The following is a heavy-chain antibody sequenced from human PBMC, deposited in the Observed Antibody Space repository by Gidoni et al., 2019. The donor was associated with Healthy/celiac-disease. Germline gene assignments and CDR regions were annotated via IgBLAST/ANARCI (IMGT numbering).Heavy chain of an antibody. CDR2: IYYSGST. D-gene: IGHD3-3*01. CDR1: GGSISSSSYY. Sequence: QLQLQESGPGLVKPSETLSLTCTVSGGSISSSSYYWGWIRQPPGKGLEWIGSIYYSGSTYYNPSLKSRVTISVDTSKNQFSLKLSSVTAADTAVYYCARSPTYYDFWSDYYLGGLFDYWGQGTLVTVSS. CDR3: ARSPTYYDFWSDYYLGGLFDY. V-gene: IGHV4-39*01. J-gene: IGHJ4*02.